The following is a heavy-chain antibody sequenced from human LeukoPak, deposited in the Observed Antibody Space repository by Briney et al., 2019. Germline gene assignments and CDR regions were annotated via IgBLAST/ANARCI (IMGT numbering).Heavy chain of an antibody. J-gene: IGHJ4*02. CDR1: GFSFNTYA. D-gene: IGHD1-1*01. Sequence: GRSLRLSCAASGFSFNTYAMEWVRQAPGKGPEWVAVIWYDGSEKHYADSVKGRFTISRDNSKNTLYLQMNSLRDGDTAVYYCAKGLDNWNPLPPDYWGQGTLVTVSS. CDR2: IWYDGSEK. CDR3: AKGLDNWNPLPPDY. V-gene: IGHV3-33*06.